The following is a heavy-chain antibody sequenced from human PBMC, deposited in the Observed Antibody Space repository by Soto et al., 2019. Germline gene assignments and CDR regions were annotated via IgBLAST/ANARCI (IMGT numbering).Heavy chain of an antibody. J-gene: IGHJ4*02. V-gene: IGHV3-30*03. CDR3: ATPDPLLWFGDRQPTPDY. D-gene: IGHD3-10*01. CDR2: ISYDGSNK. Sequence: QVQLVESGGGVVQPGRSLRLSCAASGFTFSSYGMHWVRQAPGKGLEWVAVISYDGSNKYYADSVKGRFTISRDNSKNTLYLQMNSLRAEDMAVYYCATPDPLLWFGDRQPTPDYWGQGTLVTVSS. CDR1: GFTFSSYG.